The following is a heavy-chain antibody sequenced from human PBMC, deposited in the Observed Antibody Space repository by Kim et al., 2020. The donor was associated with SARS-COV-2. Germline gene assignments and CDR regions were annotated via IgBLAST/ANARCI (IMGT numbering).Heavy chain of an antibody. Sequence: SENLSLTCTVSGGSISSIDYYWDWIRQPPGKGLEWIGKIYYSGSTYYNPSLKSRLTISVDTSKNQFSLKLSSVTAADTAVYYCATIDSWGQGTLVTVSS. J-gene: IGHJ4*02. V-gene: IGHV4-39*01. CDR3: ATIDS. CDR2: IYYSGST. CDR1: GGSISSIDYY.